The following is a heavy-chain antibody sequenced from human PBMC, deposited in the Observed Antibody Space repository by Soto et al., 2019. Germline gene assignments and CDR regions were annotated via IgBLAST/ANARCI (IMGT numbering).Heavy chain of an antibody. CDR2: IYYSGST. D-gene: IGHD3-16*02. Sequence: QVQLQESGPGLVKPSQTLSLTCTVSGGSISSGGYYWIWIRQHPGKGLEWIGYIYYSGSTYYNPYIKSRVTISVDTSKNQFSLKLSSVTAADTAVYYCATDRWSWTNFDYWGQGTLVTVSS. V-gene: IGHV4-31*03. J-gene: IGHJ4*02. CDR1: GGSISSGGYY. CDR3: ATDRWSWTNFDY.